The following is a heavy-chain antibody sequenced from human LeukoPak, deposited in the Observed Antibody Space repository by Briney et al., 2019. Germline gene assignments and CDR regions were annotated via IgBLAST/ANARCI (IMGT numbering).Heavy chain of an antibody. D-gene: IGHD2-2*02. CDR1: AGTINNNY. J-gene: IGHJ2*01. V-gene: IGHV4-59*01. CDR3: AGGTVDGPLYGTYWYFHV. CDR2: VYSNGNT. Sequence: SETLSLTSTVSAGTINNNYWTWIPQPPGKGLEGIGYVYSNGNTNYNPSRKGRVTMSIETSKNHFSLKVTSVTAADTAGYYCAGGTVDGPLYGTYWYFHVWGRGTLVSVSS.